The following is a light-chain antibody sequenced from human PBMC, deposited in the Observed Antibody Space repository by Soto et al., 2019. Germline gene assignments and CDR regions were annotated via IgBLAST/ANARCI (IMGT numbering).Light chain of an antibody. CDR1: QSISSY. J-gene: IGKJ2*01. Sequence: DIQMTQSPSSLSASVGDRVTITCRASQSISSYLNWYQQKPGKAPKLLIYAASSLQSGVPSRFSGSGSGTDFTLTISSLQPEDVATDYCQQSYSTPPYTFGKGTKLEIK. V-gene: IGKV1-39*01. CDR2: AAS. CDR3: QQSYSTPPYT.